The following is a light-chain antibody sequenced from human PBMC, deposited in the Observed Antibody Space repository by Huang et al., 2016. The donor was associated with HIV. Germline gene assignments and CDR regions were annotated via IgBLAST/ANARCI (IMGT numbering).Light chain of an antibody. CDR1: QAIRND. V-gene: IGKV1-6*01. CDR3: LQDYNYPRT. J-gene: IGKJ1*01. CDR2: AAS. Sequence: AIQMTQSPSSLSASVGDRVTITCRASQAIRNDLGWYQQRPDKAPKVLIYAASELDSGVPLRFSGSGSGTDFTLTISSLEPEDSASYYCLQDYNYPRTFGQGTKVKI.